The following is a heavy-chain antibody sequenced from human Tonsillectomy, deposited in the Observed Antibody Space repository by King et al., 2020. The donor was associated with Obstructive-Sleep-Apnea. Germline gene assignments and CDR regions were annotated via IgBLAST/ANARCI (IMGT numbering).Heavy chain of an antibody. Sequence: VQLVESGGGLVQPGGSLRLSCAASGFTFSNYDMHWVRQATGKGLEWVAAIGTAGDTYYPVSVKGRFTISRENAKNSLYLQMNTLRAGDTAMYYCVREASAHAYDKWGQGTLVTVSA. J-gene: IGHJ4*02. V-gene: IGHV3-13*01. CDR1: GFTFSNYD. CDR2: IGTAGDT. D-gene: IGHD3-22*01. CDR3: VREASAHAYDK.